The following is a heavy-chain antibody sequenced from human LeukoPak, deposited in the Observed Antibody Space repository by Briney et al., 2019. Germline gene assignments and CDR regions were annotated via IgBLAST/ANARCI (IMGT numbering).Heavy chain of an antibody. CDR1: GYTFTNYY. Sequence: ASVKVSCKASGYTFTNYYMHWVRQAPGQGLEWMGTVNPSDGTTLYAQKLQGRVTMTTDTSTSTAYMELRSLRSDDTAVYYCARAISIPNWFDPWGQGTLVTVSS. J-gene: IGHJ5*02. V-gene: IGHV1-46*01. D-gene: IGHD3-3*02. CDR2: VNPSDGTT. CDR3: ARAISIPNWFDP.